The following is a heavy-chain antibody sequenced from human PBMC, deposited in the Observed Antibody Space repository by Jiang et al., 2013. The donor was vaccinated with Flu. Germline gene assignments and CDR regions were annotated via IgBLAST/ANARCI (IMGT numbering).Heavy chain of an antibody. J-gene: IGHJ3*02. CDR3: ARVVFEDSSGPWAAFDI. V-gene: IGHV3-30-3*01. CDR2: ISYDGSNK. CDR1: GFTFSSYA. D-gene: IGHD6-19*01. Sequence: LVESGGGVVQPGRSLRLSCAASGFTFSSYAMHWVRQAPGKGLEWVAVISYDGSNKYYADSVKGRFTISRDNSKNTLYLQMNSLRAEDTAVYYCARVVFEDSSGPWAAFDIWGQGTMVTVSS.